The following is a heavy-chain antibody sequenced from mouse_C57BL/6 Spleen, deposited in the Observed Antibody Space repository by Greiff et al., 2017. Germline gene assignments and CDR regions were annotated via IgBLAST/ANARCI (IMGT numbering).Heavy chain of an antibody. CDR2: IDPSDSET. D-gene: IGHD1-1*01. Sequence: QVQLQQPGAELVRPGSSVKLSCKASGYTFTSYWMHWVKQRPIQGLEWIGNIDPSDSETHYNPKFKDKATLTADKSSSTAYMQLSSLTSEDSAVYDCARNYYGSSSYWYCDVWGTGTTVTVSS. CDR1: GYTFTSYW. V-gene: IGHV1-52*01. CDR3: ARNYYGSSSYWYCDV. J-gene: IGHJ1*03.